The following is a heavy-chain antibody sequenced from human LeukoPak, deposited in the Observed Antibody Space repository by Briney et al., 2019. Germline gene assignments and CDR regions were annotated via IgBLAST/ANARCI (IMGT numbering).Heavy chain of an antibody. CDR3: ARGPSVVVVAASAQGRGMDV. CDR2: INHSGST. V-gene: IGHV4-34*01. CDR1: GGSFSGYY. J-gene: IGHJ6*02. D-gene: IGHD2-15*01. Sequence: SETLSLTCAVYGGSFSGYYWSWIRQPPGKGLEWIGEINHSGSTNYNPSLKSRVTISVDTSKNQFSLKLSSVTAADAAVYYCARGPSVVVVAASAQGRGMDVWVQGTTVTVSS.